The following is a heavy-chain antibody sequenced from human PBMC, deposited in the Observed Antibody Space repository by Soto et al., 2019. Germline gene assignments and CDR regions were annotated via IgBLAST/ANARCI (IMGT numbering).Heavy chain of an antibody. V-gene: IGHV1-24*01. CDR2: FDPEDGET. D-gene: IGHD2-2*01. J-gene: IGHJ3*02. Sequence: QVQLVQSGAEVKKPGASVKVSCKVSGYTLTELSMHWVRQAPGKGLEWMGGFDPEDGETIYAQKFQGGVTMTEDTSTDTAYMELSSLRSEDTAVYYCATDWDIVVVPAASEAFDIWGQGTMVTVSS. CDR1: GYTLTELS. CDR3: ATDWDIVVVPAASEAFDI.